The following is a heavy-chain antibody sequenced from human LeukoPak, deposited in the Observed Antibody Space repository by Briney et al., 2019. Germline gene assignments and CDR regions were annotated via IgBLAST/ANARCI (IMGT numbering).Heavy chain of an antibody. CDR1: GFTFSSYS. CDR2: ISSSSTYI. CDR3: AKRDNSGWYAIDY. V-gene: IGHV3-21*04. J-gene: IGHJ4*02. Sequence: GGSLRLSCAASGFTFSSYSMIWVRQAPGKGLEWVSSISSSSTYIYYADSVKGRFTVSRDNAKNSLYLEMNSLSAGDTAAYYCAKRDNSGWYAIDYWGQGTLVTVS. D-gene: IGHD6-19*01.